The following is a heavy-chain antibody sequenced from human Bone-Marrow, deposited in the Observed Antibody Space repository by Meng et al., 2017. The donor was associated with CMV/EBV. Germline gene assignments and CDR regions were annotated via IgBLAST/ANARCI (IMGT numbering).Heavy chain of an antibody. CDR3: ARGFDSGKFDR. Sequence: SCKASGYTFTNYYTHWVRQAPGQGLEWMGIINPNGGRTSYIEKFQGRITMTGDTSTGTVYLELSSLRSEDTAVYYCARGFDSGKFDRWGQGTLVTVSS. D-gene: IGHD3-9*01. J-gene: IGHJ4*02. CDR1: GYTFTNYY. CDR2: INPNGGRT. V-gene: IGHV1-46*01.